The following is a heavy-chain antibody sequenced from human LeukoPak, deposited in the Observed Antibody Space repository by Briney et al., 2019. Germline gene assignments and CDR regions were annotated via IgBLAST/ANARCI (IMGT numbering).Heavy chain of an antibody. CDR2: ISYDGSNK. V-gene: IGHV3-30-3*01. CDR3: ARDSAIAAAGGYFDH. Sequence: GRSLRLSCAASGFTFSSYAMHWVRQAPGKGLEWVAVISYDGSNKYYADSVKGRFTISRDNSKNTLYLQMNSLRAEDTAVYYCARDSAIAAAGGYFDHWGQGTLVTVSS. CDR1: GFTFSSYA. J-gene: IGHJ4*02. D-gene: IGHD6-13*01.